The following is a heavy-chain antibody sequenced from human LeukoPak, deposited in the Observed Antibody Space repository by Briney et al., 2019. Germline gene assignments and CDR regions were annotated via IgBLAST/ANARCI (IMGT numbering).Heavy chain of an antibody. CDR2: IYYSGST. CDR3: ARTPDYGKFDY. J-gene: IGHJ4*02. V-gene: IGHV4-59*01. CDR1: SGSISSYY. D-gene: IGHD4-17*01. Sequence: PSETLSLTCTVSSGSISSYYWSWIRQPPGKGLEWIGYIYYSGSTNYNPSLKSRVTISVDTSKNQFSLKLSSVTAADTAVYYCARTPDYGKFDYWGQGTLVTVSS.